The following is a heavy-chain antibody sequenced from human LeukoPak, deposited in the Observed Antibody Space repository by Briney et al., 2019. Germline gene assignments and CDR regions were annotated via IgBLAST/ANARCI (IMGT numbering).Heavy chain of an antibody. J-gene: IGHJ3*01. CDR1: GGSISSANNF. D-gene: IGHD2-2*01. CDR2: IHYDGRA. V-gene: IGHV4-30-4*08. CDR3: AREVITPGDSDGFDL. Sequence: QPSETLSLTCTVSGGSISSANNFWRWVRQSPGEGLEWIGYIHYDGRAHYNPSLKSRVSMSLDMSKNQFSLSLSSVTAADTAIYYCAREVITPGDSDGFDLWGQGTMVSVSS.